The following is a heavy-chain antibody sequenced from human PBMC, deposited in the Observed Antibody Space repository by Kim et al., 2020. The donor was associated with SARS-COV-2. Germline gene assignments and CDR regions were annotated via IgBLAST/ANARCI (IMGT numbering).Heavy chain of an antibody. Sequence: SGPTLVKSTQTLTLTCTFSGFSLSTNGMCVNWIRQSPGKALEWLARIDWDNDKYYSASLXTRLTISKDTSKNQVVLIMTNMDPVDTATYYCARRKNXVGSXTTXXXLNYFDYWGQGTLVTVSS. CDR2: IDWDNDK. CDR1: GFSLSTNGMC. V-gene: IGHV2-70*11. CDR3: ARRKNXVGSXTTXXXLNYFDY. D-gene: IGHD2-8*01. J-gene: IGHJ4*02.